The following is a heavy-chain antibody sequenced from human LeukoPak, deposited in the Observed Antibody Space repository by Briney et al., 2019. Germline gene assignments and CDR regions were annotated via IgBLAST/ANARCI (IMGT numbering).Heavy chain of an antibody. CDR1: GFTFSSYS. V-gene: IGHV3-21*01. D-gene: IGHD6-6*01. CDR2: ISSSSSYI. Sequence: GGSLRLSCAASGFTFSSYSMNWVRQAPGKGLEWVSSISSSSSYIYYADSVKGRFTISRDNAKNSVYLQMNSLRDEDTAVYYCARGLAARLDQWGQGTLVTVSS. J-gene: IGHJ4*02. CDR3: ARGLAARLDQ.